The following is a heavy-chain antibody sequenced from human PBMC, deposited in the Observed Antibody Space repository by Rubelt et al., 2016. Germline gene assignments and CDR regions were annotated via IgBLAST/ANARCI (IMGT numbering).Heavy chain of an antibody. D-gene: IGHD4-17*01. Sequence: EVQLVESGGDLVQPGESLRLSCASSGFTFSSYWMNWVRQGPGKGLEGVANVKIDESEEPDADYENGRFTISRDNAKNSVDLQMNSLRAEDTAVYYCARDYGDYWGQGTLVTVSS. CDR1: GFTFSSYW. V-gene: IGHV3-7*04. J-gene: IGHJ4*02. CDR2: VKIDESEE. CDR3: ARDYGDY.